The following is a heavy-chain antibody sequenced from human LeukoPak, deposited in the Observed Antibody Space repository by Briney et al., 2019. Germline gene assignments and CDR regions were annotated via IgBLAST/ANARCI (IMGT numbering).Heavy chain of an antibody. CDR1: GFSLSTSRVG. Sequence: SGPTLVNPTQTLTLTCTFSGFSLSTSRVGVGWIRQPPGKALEWLALIYWNDDKRYSPSLKSRLTITKDTSKNQVVLTMTNVDPVDTATYYCAHSWEMATIIAPEAFDYWGQGTLVTVSS. J-gene: IGHJ4*02. CDR2: IYWNDDK. CDR3: AHSWEMATIIAPEAFDY. D-gene: IGHD5-24*01. V-gene: IGHV2-5*01.